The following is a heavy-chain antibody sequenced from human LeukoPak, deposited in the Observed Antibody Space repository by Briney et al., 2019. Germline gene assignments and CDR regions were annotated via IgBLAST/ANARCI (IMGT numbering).Heavy chain of an antibody. CDR2: VYFSGST. V-gene: IGHV4-61*02. Sequence: SETLPLTCTVSGASLKSINSYWTWIRQPAGKGLEWIGRVYFSGSTTYNPSLKGRVTISVDTSRNQFSLHLSSVTAADTAVYYCARKTGYGSGSYYNYYFDYWGQGSLVTVSS. CDR3: ARKTGYGSGSYYNYYFDY. J-gene: IGHJ4*02. CDR1: GASLKSINSY. D-gene: IGHD3-10*01.